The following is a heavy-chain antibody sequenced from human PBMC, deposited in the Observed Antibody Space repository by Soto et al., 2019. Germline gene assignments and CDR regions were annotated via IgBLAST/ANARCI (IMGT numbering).Heavy chain of an antibody. V-gene: IGHV1-69*04. CDR2: IIPILGIA. J-gene: IGHJ3*02. D-gene: IGHD2-2*01. CDR1: GGTFSSYT. CDR3: ARDQGGIVVVPAAPDAFDI. Sequence: ASVKVSCKASGGTFSSYTISWVRQAPGQGLEWMGRIIPILGIANYAQKFQGRVTITADKSTSTAYMELSSLRSEDTAVYYCARDQGGIVVVPAAPDAFDIWGQGTMVTVSS.